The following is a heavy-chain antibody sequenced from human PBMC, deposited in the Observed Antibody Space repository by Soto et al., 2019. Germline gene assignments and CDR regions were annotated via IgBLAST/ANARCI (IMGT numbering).Heavy chain of an antibody. CDR1: GFTFSSYG. Sequence: QVQLVESGGGVVQPGRSLRLSCAASGFTFSSYGMHWVRQAPGKGLEWVAVIWYDGSNKYYADSVKGRFTISRDNSKNTLYLQMNSLRAEDTAVYYGARWDSSSWSLDYWGQGTLVTVSS. CDR2: IWYDGSNK. CDR3: ARWDSSSWSLDY. D-gene: IGHD6-13*01. V-gene: IGHV3-33*01. J-gene: IGHJ4*02.